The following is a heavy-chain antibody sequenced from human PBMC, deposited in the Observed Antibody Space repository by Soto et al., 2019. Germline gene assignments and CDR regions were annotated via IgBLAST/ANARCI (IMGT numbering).Heavy chain of an antibody. J-gene: IGHJ4*02. D-gene: IGHD2-2*01. CDR1: GFTFSNHA. Sequence: EVQLLESGGALVQPGGSLRLSCAASGFTFSNHAMNWVRQAPGKGLEWVSTISDSGSTYYADSVKGRFTISRDNSKNTLYLQMNSLRAEDTAVYYWARYPGGHYCTSTSCLYFFDHWGQGTLVIVSS. V-gene: IGHV3-23*01. CDR2: ISDSGST. CDR3: ARYPGGHYCTSTSCLYFFDH.